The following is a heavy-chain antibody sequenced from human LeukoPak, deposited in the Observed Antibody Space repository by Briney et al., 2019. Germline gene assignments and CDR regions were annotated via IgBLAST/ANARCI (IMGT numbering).Heavy chain of an antibody. D-gene: IGHD2-2*01. J-gene: IGHJ6*03. CDR2: ISAYNGNT. CDR1: GYTFTSYG. V-gene: IGHV1-18*01. CDR3: ARDVKYQLLHSRSYYYYMDV. Sequence: ASVKVSCKASGYTFTSYGISWVRQAPGQGLEWMGWISAYNGNTNYAQKLQGRVTMTTDTSTSTAYMELRSLRSDDTAVYYCARDVKYQLLHSRSYYYYMDVWGKGTTVTVSS.